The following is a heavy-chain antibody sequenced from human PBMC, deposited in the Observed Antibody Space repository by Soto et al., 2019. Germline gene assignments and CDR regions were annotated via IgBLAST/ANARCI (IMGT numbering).Heavy chain of an antibody. Sequence: GESLKISCKGSGYRFTSYWIAWVRQMPGKGLEWMGIIYPGDSDTRYSPSFQGQVTISADKSISAAYLQWSSLKASDTAMYYCARTVVPASSRFDPWGQGTLVTVSS. CDR1: GYRFTSYW. V-gene: IGHV5-51*01. J-gene: IGHJ5*02. CDR2: IYPGDSDT. D-gene: IGHD2-2*01. CDR3: ARTVVPASSRFDP.